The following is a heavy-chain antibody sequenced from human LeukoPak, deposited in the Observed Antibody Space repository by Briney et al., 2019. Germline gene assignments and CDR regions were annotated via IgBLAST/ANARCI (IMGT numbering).Heavy chain of an antibody. CDR2: ISHDGKNK. Sequence: GGSLRLSCAAYGLTLSPYAMHWVRQAPGKGLEWVAVISHDGKNKYYADFVKGRFIISRDNSKNTLFLQLTSLRAEDTAVYYCSRDYCTGGGCNNANDIWGQGTMVTVSS. V-gene: IGHV3-30*04. CDR1: GLTLSPYA. CDR3: SRDYCTGGGCNNANDI. D-gene: IGHD2-8*02. J-gene: IGHJ3*02.